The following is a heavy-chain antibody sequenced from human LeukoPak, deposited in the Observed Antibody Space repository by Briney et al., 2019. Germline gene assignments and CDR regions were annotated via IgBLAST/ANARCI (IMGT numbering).Heavy chain of an antibody. CDR2: ISSSGRTI. D-gene: IGHD1-26*01. CDR1: GFTFSTYE. V-gene: IGHV3-48*03. CDR3: ARQNAVGASDS. J-gene: IGHJ4*02. Sequence: GGSLRLSCAASGFTFSTYEMIWVRQAPGKGVEGVSYISSSGRTIYYADSVKGRFTISRDNAKTSLYLQMNGLRAEDTAIYYCARQNAVGASDSWGQGTLVIVSS.